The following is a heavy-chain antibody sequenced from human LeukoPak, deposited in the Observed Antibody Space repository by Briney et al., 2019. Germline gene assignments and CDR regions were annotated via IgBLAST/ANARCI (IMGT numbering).Heavy chain of an antibody. CDR1: GGSISNTNW. CDR2: VNLQGST. CDR3: ATFLDSSGYYWGGY. D-gene: IGHD3-22*01. V-gene: IGHV4-4*02. Sequence: SGTLSLTCGVSGGSISNTNWWPWVRQPPGKGLEWIGEVNLQGSTNYNPSLKSRVAISVDKSENHISLKLTSVTAADTAVYYCATFLDSSGYYWGGYWGQGTLVTVSS. J-gene: IGHJ4*02.